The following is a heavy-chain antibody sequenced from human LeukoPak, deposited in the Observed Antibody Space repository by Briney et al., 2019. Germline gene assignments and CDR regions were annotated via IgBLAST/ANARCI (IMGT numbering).Heavy chain of an antibody. V-gene: IGHV3-21*01. J-gene: IGHJ4*02. CDR3: VRLRRNNDISRYYFYYDY. Sequence: WVRHTIGKGLEGVGSLSVSINYTYYAASLTLLFTISRAYPSDSLFLQMNSLRAEDTAVYFCVRLRRNNDISRYYFYYDYWGQGTLVTVSS. D-gene: IGHD3-22*01. CDR2: LSVSINYT.